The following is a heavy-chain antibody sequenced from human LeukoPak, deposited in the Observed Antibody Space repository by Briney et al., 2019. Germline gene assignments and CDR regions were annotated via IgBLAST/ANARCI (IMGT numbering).Heavy chain of an antibody. D-gene: IGHD3-10*01. CDR1: GGSFSGYY. Sequence: SETLSLTCAVYGGSFSGYYWSWIRQPPAKGLEGIGEINHSGSTNYNPSLKSRVTISVDTSKNQFSLKVNSVAAADAAVYYCVRPDLGSGSPLGSWSQGTLVTVSS. V-gene: IGHV4-34*01. J-gene: IGHJ5*02. CDR3: VRPDLGSGSPLGS. CDR2: INHSGST.